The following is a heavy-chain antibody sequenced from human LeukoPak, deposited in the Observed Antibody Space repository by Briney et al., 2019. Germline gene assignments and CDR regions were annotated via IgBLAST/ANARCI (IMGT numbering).Heavy chain of an antibody. D-gene: IGHD2-2*01. V-gene: IGHV1-69*06. CDR3: ARGAGVIVVVPAAHWYFDL. J-gene: IGHJ2*01. Sequence: SVKVSCKASGGTFSSYAISWVRQAPGQGLEWMGGIIPIFGTANYAQKFQGRVTITADKSTSTAYMGLSSLRSEDTAVYYCARGAGVIVVVPAAHWYFDLWGRGTLVTVSS. CDR1: GGTFSSYA. CDR2: IIPIFGTA.